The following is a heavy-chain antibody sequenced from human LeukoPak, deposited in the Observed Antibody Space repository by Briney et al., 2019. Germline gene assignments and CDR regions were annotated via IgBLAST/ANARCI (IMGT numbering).Heavy chain of an antibody. J-gene: IGHJ4*02. Sequence: GGSLRLSCAASGFTFSRYGMHWVRQAPGKGLEWVAVIWYDGSDKYYAASERGRFTIFRDNSKSTLYLQMNNLRVEDTAVYYCAGGSSGWSELDYWGRGTLVTVSS. CDR1: GFTFSRYG. D-gene: IGHD6-25*01. CDR3: AGGSSGWSELDY. V-gene: IGHV3-33*01. CDR2: IWYDGSDK.